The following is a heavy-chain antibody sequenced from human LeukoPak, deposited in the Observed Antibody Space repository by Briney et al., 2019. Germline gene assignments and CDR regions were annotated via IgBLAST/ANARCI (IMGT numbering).Heavy chain of an antibody. D-gene: IGHD6-6*01. V-gene: IGHV3-49*04. J-gene: IGHJ4*02. Sequence: GGSLRLSCAASGFTFSSYAMSWVRQAPGKGLEWVGFIRSKAYGGTTEYAASVKGRFTISRDDSKSIAYLQMNSLKTEDTAVYYCTRDPRQLVFDYWGQGTLVTVSS. CDR2: IRSKAYGGTT. CDR1: GFTFSSYA. CDR3: TRDPRQLVFDY.